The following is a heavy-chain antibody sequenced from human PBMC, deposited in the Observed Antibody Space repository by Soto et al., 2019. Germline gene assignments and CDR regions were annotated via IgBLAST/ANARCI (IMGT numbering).Heavy chain of an antibody. CDR2: IHSSGST. J-gene: IGHJ4*02. D-gene: IGHD3-16*02. V-gene: IGHV4-59*13. CDR3: ARGNYQGADDS. CDR1: GGSISGYY. Sequence: QVQLQESGPGLVKPSETLSLTCTVSGGSISGYYWSWIRQPPGKGLEWIGYIHSSGSTRYNPSLMSRITMSVDTSKYQFPLRLRSVTAADTAIYYCARGNYQGADDSWGQGTLVTVSS.